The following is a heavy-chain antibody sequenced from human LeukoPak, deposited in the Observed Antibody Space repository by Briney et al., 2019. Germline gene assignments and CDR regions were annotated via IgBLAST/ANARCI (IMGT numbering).Heavy chain of an antibody. V-gene: IGHV3-64D*06. CDR2: ISSNGGST. D-gene: IGHD6-13*01. J-gene: IGHJ4*02. Sequence: PGGSLRLSCSASGFTFSSYAMHWVRQAPGKGLEYVSAISSNGGSTYYADSVKGRFTISRDNSKNTLYLQMSSLRAEDTAVYYCTALPTHSSSWHSSFDYWGQGTLVTVSS. CDR3: TALPTHSSSWHSSFDY. CDR1: GFTFSSYA.